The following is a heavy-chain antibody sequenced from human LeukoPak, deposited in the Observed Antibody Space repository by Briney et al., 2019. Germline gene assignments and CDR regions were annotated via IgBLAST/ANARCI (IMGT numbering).Heavy chain of an antibody. CDR2: MNLDGSEK. Sequence: PGGSLRLSCAASGFTFTSHWMSWVRQAPGKGLEWVARMNLDGSEKYYVDPVKGRFTISRDNAKTSLYLEMNSLRAEDTAVYYCARDATYCTNGVCYTRFDYWGQGTLVIVSS. J-gene: IGHJ4*02. D-gene: IGHD2-8*01. CDR1: GFTFTSHW. CDR3: ARDATYCTNGVCYTRFDY. V-gene: IGHV3-7*01.